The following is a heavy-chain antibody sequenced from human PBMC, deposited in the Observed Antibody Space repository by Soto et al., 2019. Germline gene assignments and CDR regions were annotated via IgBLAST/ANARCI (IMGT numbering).Heavy chain of an antibody. CDR1: GFSLTSPGMC. CDR3: ARSIRGPRRFNGMDV. Sequence: SGPTLVNPTETLTLTCTFSGFSLTSPGMCVSWIRQPPGKALEWLALIERDDDDKYYSTSLKTRLTISKDTRKNQVVLTMANMDPADTGTYYCARSIRGPRRFNGMDVWGQGXTVTVYS. V-gene: IGHV2-70*13. D-gene: IGHD1-20*01. J-gene: IGHJ6*02. CDR2: IERDDDDK.